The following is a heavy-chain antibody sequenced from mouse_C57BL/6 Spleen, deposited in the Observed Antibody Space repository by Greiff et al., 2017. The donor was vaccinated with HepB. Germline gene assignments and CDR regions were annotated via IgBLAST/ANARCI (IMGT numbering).Heavy chain of an antibody. CDR2: IYPGNSDT. CDR3: TTYYSNWTLYYAMDY. V-gene: IGHV1-5*01. D-gene: IGHD2-5*01. CDR1: GYTFTSYW. J-gene: IGHJ4*01. Sequence: EVQGVESGTVLARPGASVKMSCKTSGYTFTSYWMHWVKQRPGQGLEWIGAIYPGNSDTSYNQKFKGKAKLTAVTSASTAYMALSSLTNEDSAVYYCTTYYSNWTLYYAMDYWGQGTSVTVSS.